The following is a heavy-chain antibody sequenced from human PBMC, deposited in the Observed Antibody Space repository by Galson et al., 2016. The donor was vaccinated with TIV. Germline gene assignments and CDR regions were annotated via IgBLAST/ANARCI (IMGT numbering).Heavy chain of an antibody. Sequence: SATLSLTCTVSGGSISSSYWSWIRQPPGKGLEWIGYIYYSGSTNYNPPLKSRVTISVATSKNQLSLKLSSVTAADTAVYYCARKRTMFGLVRGYYFDYWGQGTLVTVSS. CDR3: ARKRTMFGLVRGYYFDY. V-gene: IGHV4-59*01. CDR2: IYYSGST. CDR1: GGSISSSY. J-gene: IGHJ4*02. D-gene: IGHD3-10*02.